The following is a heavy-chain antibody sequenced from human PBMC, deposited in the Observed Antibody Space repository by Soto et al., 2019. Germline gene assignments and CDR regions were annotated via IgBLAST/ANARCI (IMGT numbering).Heavy chain of an antibody. CDR3: AKSLNSATAS. V-gene: IGHV3-23*01. D-gene: IGHD6-25*01. J-gene: IGHJ5*02. Sequence: EVQVLESGGGLVQPGGSLRLSCVASGFTFSSYDMRWVRQAPGKGLEWVSGITGSGGGTYYADSVKGRFTISRDNSRNTLYLQMNSLRVEDTAIYYCAKSLNSATASWGQGTLVTVST. CDR2: ITGSGGGT. CDR1: GFTFSSYD.